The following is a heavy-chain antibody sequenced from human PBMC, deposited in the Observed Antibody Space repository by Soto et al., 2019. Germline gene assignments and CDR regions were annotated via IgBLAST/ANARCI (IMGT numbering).Heavy chain of an antibody. CDR2: IYDDGSA. Sequence: SETLSLTCTVSGGSISSSYWSWIRQPPGKGLEWLAYIYDDGSANYNPSLKSRATISLDMSKNQFSLKLTSVTAADTAVYYCARDKYCSGGSCRKNWFDPWGQGTLVTVSS. D-gene: IGHD2-15*01. V-gene: IGHV4-59*01. CDR3: ARDKYCSGGSCRKNWFDP. CDR1: GGSISSSY. J-gene: IGHJ5*02.